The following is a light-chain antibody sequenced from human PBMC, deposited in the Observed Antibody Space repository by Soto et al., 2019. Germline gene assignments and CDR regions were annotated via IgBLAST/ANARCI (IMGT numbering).Light chain of an antibody. CDR3: AAWDDSLSGWV. J-gene: IGLJ3*02. Sequence: QSVLTQPPSASGTPGQRVTISCSGSSSNIGSNYVYWYQQLPGTAPKLLIYSNNQRPSGVPDRFSGSKSGTSASLGISGLRSEDEADYYCAAWDDSLSGWVFGGGTKLTLL. CDR1: SSNIGSNY. V-gene: IGLV1-47*02. CDR2: SNN.